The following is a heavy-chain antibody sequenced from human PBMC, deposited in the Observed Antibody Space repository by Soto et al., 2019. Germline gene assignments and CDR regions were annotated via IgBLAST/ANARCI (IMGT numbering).Heavy chain of an antibody. V-gene: IGHV1-8*01. D-gene: IGHD2-2*01. J-gene: IGHJ6*02. CDR3: ARGDIVLVPAATVYYYYGMDV. CDR2: MNPDSGNT. CDR1: GYTFTSYD. Sequence: ASVKVSCKASGYTFTSYDINWVRQATGQGLEWMGWMNPDSGNTGYAQKFQGRVTMTRNTSISTAYMELSSLRSEDTAVYYCARGDIVLVPAATVYYYYGMDVWGQGTTVTVSS.